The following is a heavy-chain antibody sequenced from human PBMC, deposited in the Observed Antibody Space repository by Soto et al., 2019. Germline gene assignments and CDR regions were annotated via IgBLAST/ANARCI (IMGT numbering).Heavy chain of an antibody. CDR1: GGSISSGGYS. V-gene: IGHV4-30-2*01. Sequence: QLQLQESGSGLVKPSQTLSLTCAVSGGSISSGGYSWSWIRQPPGKGLEWIGYIYHSGSTYYNPSLKSRVTIPVDRSKNQFSLKLSSVTAADTAVYYCARVEQLLWDNWFDPWGQGTLVTVSS. J-gene: IGHJ5*02. CDR2: IYHSGST. CDR3: ARVEQLLWDNWFDP. D-gene: IGHD2-2*01.